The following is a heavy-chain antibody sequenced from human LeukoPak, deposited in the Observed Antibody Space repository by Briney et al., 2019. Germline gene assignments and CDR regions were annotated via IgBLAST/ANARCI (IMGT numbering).Heavy chain of an antibody. V-gene: IGHV4-38-2*02. CDR2: IYHSGST. CDR3: ARVAMVRGVIIHWFDP. Sequence: SETLSLTCTVSGYSISSGYYWGWIRQPPGKGLEWIGSIYHSGSTYYNPSLKSRVTISVDTSKNQFSLKLSSVTAADTAVYYCARVAMVRGVIIHWFDPWGQGTLVTVSS. CDR1: GYSISSGYY. J-gene: IGHJ5*02. D-gene: IGHD3-10*01.